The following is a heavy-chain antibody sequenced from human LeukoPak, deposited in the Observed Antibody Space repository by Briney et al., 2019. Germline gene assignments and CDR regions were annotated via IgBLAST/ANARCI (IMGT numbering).Heavy chain of an antibody. CDR1: GFTFGDYA. V-gene: IGHV3-49*04. Sequence: GGSLRLSCTASGFTFGDYAMSWVRQAPGMGLEWVSFIRSKAYGGTTEYAASVKGRFTISRDDSKSIAYLQMNSLKPEDTAVYYCSRGPVAASFAYWGQGTLVTVSS. D-gene: IGHD2-15*01. CDR3: SRGPVAASFAY. J-gene: IGHJ4*02. CDR2: IRSKAYGGTT.